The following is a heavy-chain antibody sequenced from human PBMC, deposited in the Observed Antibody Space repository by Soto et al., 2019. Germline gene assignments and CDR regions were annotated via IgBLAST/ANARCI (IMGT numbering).Heavy chain of an antibody. Sequence: GGSLRLSCAASGFTFSSYAMHWVRQAPGKGLEWVAVISYDGSNKYYADSVKGRFTISRDNSKNTLYLQMNSLRAEDTAVYYCARGSRFGGVIVIRIRAFDIWGQGTMVTVSS. D-gene: IGHD3-16*02. J-gene: IGHJ3*02. V-gene: IGHV3-30-3*01. CDR1: GFTFSSYA. CDR2: ISYDGSNK. CDR3: ARGSRFGGVIVIRIRAFDI.